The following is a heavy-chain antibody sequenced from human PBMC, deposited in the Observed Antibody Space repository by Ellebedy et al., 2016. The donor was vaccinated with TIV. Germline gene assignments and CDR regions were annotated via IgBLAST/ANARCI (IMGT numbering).Heavy chain of an antibody. Sequence: GGSLRLXXAASGFTFSHYDMYWVRQGTGKGLEWVSSIGNAGDTYYPGSVKGRFTISRDNAKKSVYLQMNNLRAEDTAMYYCARELPYMPGGDYWGQGTLVTVSS. CDR3: ARELPYMPGGDY. V-gene: IGHV3-13*01. J-gene: IGHJ4*02. CDR2: IGNAGDT. CDR1: GFTFSHYD. D-gene: IGHD2-2*01.